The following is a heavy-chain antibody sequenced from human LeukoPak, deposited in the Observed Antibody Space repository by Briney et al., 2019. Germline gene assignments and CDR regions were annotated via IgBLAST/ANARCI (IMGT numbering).Heavy chain of an antibody. CDR3: TCYYDSSGYLDY. CDR2: IRSKAYGGTT. Sequence: GGSLRLSCTASGFTFGDYAMSWVRQAPGKELEWVGFIRSKAYGGTTEYAASVKGRFTISRDDSKSIAYLQMNSLKTEDTAVYYCTCYYDSSGYLDYWGQGTLVTVSS. CDR1: GFTFGDYA. V-gene: IGHV3-49*04. D-gene: IGHD3-22*01. J-gene: IGHJ4*02.